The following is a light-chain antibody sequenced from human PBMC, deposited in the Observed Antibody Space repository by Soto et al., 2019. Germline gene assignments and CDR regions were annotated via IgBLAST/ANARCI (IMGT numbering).Light chain of an antibody. J-gene: IGLJ1*01. V-gene: IGLV2-8*01. CDR2: DVS. CDR3: SSYTDRKNLV. Sequence: SALTQFPSASGSPGQSVTSSCTGASSDIGGYNSVSSYQHHPGKAPKVMIYDVSKRPSGVPDRFSGSKSGDTASLPVSALQAEDEADYYCSSYTDRKNLVFGTGTKVTVL. CDR1: SSDIGGYNS.